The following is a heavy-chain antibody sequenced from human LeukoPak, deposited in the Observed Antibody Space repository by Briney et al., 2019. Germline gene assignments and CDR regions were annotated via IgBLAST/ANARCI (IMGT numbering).Heavy chain of an antibody. CDR2: IKQDGSEK. D-gene: IGHD6-19*01. CDR1: GFTFSSYW. J-gene: IGHJ4*02. Sequence: GGSLRLSCAASGFTFSSYWMSWVRQAPGKGLEWVANIKQDGSEKYYVDSVKGRFTISRDNAKNSLYLQMNSLRAEDTAVYYCAKEAGGRDSSGWWFDYWGQGTLVTVSS. CDR3: AKEAGGRDSSGWWFDY. V-gene: IGHV3-7*01.